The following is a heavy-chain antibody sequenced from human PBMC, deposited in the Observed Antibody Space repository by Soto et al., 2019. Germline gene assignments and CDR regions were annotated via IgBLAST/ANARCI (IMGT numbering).Heavy chain of an antibody. CDR2: IKYSGTT. CDR1: GGSISSSRCH. V-gene: IGHV4-39*01. CDR3: ARTAAAGKYYYGVDV. J-gene: IGHJ6*02. D-gene: IGHD6-13*01. Sequence: PSETLSLTCTVSGGSISSSRCHWGWIRQPPGKGLEWIASIKYSGTTFYNPSLKSRVTLSVDTSKNQFALKLSSVTAAETAVYYCARTAAAGKYYYGVDVWGQGTTVTVSS.